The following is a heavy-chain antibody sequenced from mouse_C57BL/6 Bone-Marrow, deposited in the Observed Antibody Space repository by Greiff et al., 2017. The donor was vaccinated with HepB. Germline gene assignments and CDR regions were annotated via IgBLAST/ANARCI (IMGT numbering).Heavy chain of an antibody. Sequence: QVQLQQPGAELVMPGASVKLSCKASGYTFTSYWMHWVKQRPGQGLEWIGEIDPSDSYTNYNQEFKGKSTLTVDKSSSTAYMQLSSLTSEDSAVYYCARGDWGFAYWGQGTLVTVSA. CDR2: IDPSDSYT. D-gene: IGHD2-13*01. V-gene: IGHV1-69*01. CDR1: GYTFTSYW. J-gene: IGHJ3*01. CDR3: ARGDWGFAY.